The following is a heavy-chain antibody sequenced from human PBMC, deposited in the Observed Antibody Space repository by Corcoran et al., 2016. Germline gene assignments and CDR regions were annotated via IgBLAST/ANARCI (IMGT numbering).Heavy chain of an antibody. J-gene: IGHJ3*02. V-gene: IGHV2-70*01. CDR1: GFSLSTSGMC. Sequence: QVTLRESGPALVKPTQTLTLTCTFSGFSLSTSGMCVSWIRQPPGKALEWLALIDWDDDKYYSTSLKTRLTISKDTSKNQVVLTMTNMDPVDTATYYCARIDHSGSRVFDAFDIWGQGTMVTVSS. D-gene: IGHD1-26*01. CDR2: IDWDDDK. CDR3: ARIDHSGSRVFDAFDI.